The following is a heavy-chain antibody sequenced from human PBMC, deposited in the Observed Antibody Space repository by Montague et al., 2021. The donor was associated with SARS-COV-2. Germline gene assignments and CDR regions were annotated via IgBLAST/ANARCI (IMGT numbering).Heavy chain of an antibody. CDR3: ATLSRRTAAGTRDYFGLDV. D-gene: IGHD6-13*01. CDR1: GDSISTSTW. V-gene: IGHV4-4*02. Sequence: SETLSLTCRVSGDSISTSTWWTWVRQTPGKGLGWIGEIFHSGTINYNPSLNSRVSISVDKSNNQFSLRLSSLIAADTAVYYCATLSRRTAAGTRDYFGLDVWGQGTTVAVSS. J-gene: IGHJ6*02. CDR2: IFHSGTI.